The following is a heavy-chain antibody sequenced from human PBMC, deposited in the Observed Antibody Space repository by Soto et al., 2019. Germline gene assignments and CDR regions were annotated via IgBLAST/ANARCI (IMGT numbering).Heavy chain of an antibody. J-gene: IGHJ4*02. CDR2: ISGSGDST. CDR1: GFTFSSYA. V-gene: IGHV3-23*01. Sequence: EVQLLESGGGLVQPGGSLRLTCAASGFTFSSYAMSWVRQAPGKGLEWVSVISGSGDSTYYADSVKGRFTISRDNSKNTLYLQMNRLRAEDTDVYYCARRGSGRYYDYWGQGTLVTVSS. D-gene: IGHD6-19*01. CDR3: ARRGSGRYYDY.